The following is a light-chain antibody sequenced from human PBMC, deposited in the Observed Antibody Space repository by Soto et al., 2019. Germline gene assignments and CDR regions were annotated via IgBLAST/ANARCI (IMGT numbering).Light chain of an antibody. CDR2: KIS. J-gene: IGKJ1*01. CDR1: QSLVHSDGNTY. Sequence: DIVLTQAPLSSPVTLGQPASISCRSSQSLVHSDGNTYLSWLHQRPGQPPRLLIYKISKRFSGVPDRFSGSGAGTDFTLTITRMEAEDVGVYYCMQATHSPWAFGQGTKVEIK. V-gene: IGKV2-24*01. CDR3: MQATHSPWA.